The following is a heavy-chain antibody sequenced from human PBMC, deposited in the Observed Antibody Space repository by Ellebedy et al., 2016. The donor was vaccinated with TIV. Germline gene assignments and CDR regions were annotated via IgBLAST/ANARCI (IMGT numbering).Heavy chain of an antibody. J-gene: IGHJ3*02. CDR1: GFTFDSYA. D-gene: IGHD3-22*01. CDR2: VSSGGDST. V-gene: IGHV3-23*01. CDR3: AKRRKKDYYDSSGYYREDAFDI. Sequence: GGSLRLXXAASGFTFDSYAMSWVRQSPGKGLEWVSGVSSGGDSTYYAGSVRGRFTISRDNSKNTLYLQMNSLRVEDTAVYYCAKRRKKDYYDSSGYYREDAFDIWGQGTKVTVSS.